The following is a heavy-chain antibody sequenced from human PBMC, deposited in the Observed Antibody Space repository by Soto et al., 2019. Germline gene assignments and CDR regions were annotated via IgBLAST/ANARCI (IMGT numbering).Heavy chain of an antibody. D-gene: IGHD5-12*01. CDR2: ISSSSSYI. V-gene: IGHV3-21*01. CDR1: GFTFSSYA. J-gene: IGHJ4*02. Sequence: PGGSLRLSCAASGFTFSSYAMSWVRQAPGKGLEWVSAISSSSSYISYTDSVKGRFTISRDNAENSLYLQMNSLRAEDTAVYFCAAGGGYSLFDYWGQGTLVTVSS. CDR3: AAGGGYSLFDY.